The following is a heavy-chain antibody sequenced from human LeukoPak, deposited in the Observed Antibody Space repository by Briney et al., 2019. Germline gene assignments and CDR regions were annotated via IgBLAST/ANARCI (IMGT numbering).Heavy chain of an antibody. CDR1: GFTFSSYE. CDR2: ISGSGGST. D-gene: IGHD3-10*01. V-gene: IGHV3-23*01. Sequence: PGGSLRLSCAASGFTFSSYEMNWVRQAPGKGLEWVSVISGSGGSTYYADSVKGRFTISRDNSKNTLYLQMNSLRAEDTAVYYCAGRGSGSYFDYWGQGTLVTVSS. CDR3: AGRGSGSYFDY. J-gene: IGHJ4*02.